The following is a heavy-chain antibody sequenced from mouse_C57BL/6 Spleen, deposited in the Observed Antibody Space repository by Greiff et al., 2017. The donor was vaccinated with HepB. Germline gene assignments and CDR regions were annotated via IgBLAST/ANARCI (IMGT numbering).Heavy chain of an antibody. V-gene: IGHV3-6*01. CDR3: ARTYDYDEGDY. J-gene: IGHJ4*01. Sequence: EVKLMESGPGLVKPSQSLSLTCSVTGYSITSCYYWNWIRQFPGNKLEWMGYISYDGSNNYNPSLKNRISITRDTSKNQFFLKLNSVTTEDTATNYCARTYDYDEGDYWGQGTSVTVSS. CDR1: GYSITSCYY. D-gene: IGHD2-4*01. CDR2: ISYDGSN.